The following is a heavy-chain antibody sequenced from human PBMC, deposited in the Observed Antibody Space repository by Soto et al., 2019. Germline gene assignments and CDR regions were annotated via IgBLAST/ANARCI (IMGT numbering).Heavy chain of an antibody. CDR1: GASISGYY. J-gene: IGHJ5*02. D-gene: IGHD1-1*01. Sequence: SETLSLTCTVSGASISGYYWSWIRKSAGKGLEWIGRIYATGTTDYNPSLKSRVMMSVDASKKQFSLRLRSVTAADTAVYYCVRDGTKTLRDWFDPWGQGISVTVSS. CDR2: IYATGTT. CDR3: VRDGTKTLRDWFDP. V-gene: IGHV4-4*07.